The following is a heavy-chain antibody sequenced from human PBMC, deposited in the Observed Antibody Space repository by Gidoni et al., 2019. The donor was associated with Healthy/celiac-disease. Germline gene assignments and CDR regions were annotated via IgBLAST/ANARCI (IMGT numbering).Heavy chain of an antibody. CDR3: AKAIQLWFAVGDAFDI. Sequence: EVQLLDSGGGLVQPGGSLRFSCASPGFTFSSHAMSWVRQAPGKGLEWVSAISGSGGSTYYADSVKGRFTISRDNSKNTLYLQMNSLRAEDTAVYYCAKAIQLWFAVGDAFDIWGQGTMVTVSS. CDR2: ISGSGGST. J-gene: IGHJ3*02. CDR1: GFTFSSHA. D-gene: IGHD5-18*01. V-gene: IGHV3-23*01.